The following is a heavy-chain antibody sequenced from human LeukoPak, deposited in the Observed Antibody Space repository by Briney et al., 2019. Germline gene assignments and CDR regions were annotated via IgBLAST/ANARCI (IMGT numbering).Heavy chain of an antibody. J-gene: IGHJ4*02. CDR2: IYHSGST. CDR3: ARVRGYCSSTICYRYYFDY. V-gene: IGHV4-38-2*02. Sequence: TTSETLSLTCTVSGYSISSGYYWGWIRQPPGKGLEWIGTIYHSGSTYYNPSLKSQVTISVDTSKNQFSLKLTSVTAADTAVYYCARVRGYCSSTICYRYYFDYWGQGTLVTVSS. D-gene: IGHD2-2*01. CDR1: GYSISSGYY.